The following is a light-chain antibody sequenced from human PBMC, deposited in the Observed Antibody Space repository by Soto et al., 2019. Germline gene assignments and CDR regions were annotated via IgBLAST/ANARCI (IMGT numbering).Light chain of an antibody. V-gene: IGLV2-23*02. CDR1: RSDVGGTNA. Sequence: QSALTQPASVSGSPGQSITISCTVTRSDVGGTNAVSWYQQHPGKAPKLIIYDVNKRPSGVSNRFSGSKSGNTASLTISGLQAEDEADYYCCSYAGSSTVVFGGGTQLTVL. CDR2: DVN. J-gene: IGLJ2*01. CDR3: CSYAGSSTVV.